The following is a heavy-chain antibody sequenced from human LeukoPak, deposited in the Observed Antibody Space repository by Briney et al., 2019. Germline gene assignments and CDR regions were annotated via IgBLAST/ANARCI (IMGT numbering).Heavy chain of an antibody. CDR3: ARGYSSSWYYQYFQH. CDR2: IYYSGST. Sequence: PSETLSLTCTVSGGSISSYYWSWIRQPPGKGLEWIGYIYYSGSTYYNPSLKSRVTISVDTSKNQFSLKLSSVTAADTAVYYCARGYSSSWYYQYFQHWGQGTLVTVSS. D-gene: IGHD6-13*01. J-gene: IGHJ1*01. V-gene: IGHV4-59*08. CDR1: GGSISSYY.